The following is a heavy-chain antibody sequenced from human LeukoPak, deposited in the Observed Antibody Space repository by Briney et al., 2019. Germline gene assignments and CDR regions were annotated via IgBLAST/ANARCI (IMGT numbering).Heavy chain of an antibody. V-gene: IGHV1-2*02. CDR1: GYTFTGYY. D-gene: IGHD3-22*01. CDR2: INPNSGGT. Sequence: ASVKVSCTASGYTFTGYYMHWVRQAPGQGLEWMGWINPNSGGTNYAQEFQGRATMTRDTSISTAYMELSRLRSDDTAVYYCARALKNSSGYYSGYWGQGTLVTVSS. CDR3: ARALKNSSGYYSGY. J-gene: IGHJ4*02.